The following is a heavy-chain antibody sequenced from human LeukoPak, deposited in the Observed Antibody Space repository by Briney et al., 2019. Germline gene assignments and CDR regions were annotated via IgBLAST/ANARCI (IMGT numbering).Heavy chain of an antibody. V-gene: IGHV3-9*01. CDR2: ISWNSGSI. J-gene: IGHJ4*02. CDR3: AKDTDSGSYPTYFDY. CDR1: GFTFDDYA. Sequence: GGSLRLSCAASGFTFDDYAMHWVRQAPGKGLEWVSGISWNSGSIGYADSVKGRFTISRDNAKNSLYLQMNSLRAEDTALYHCAKDTDSGSYPTYFDYWGQGTLVTVSS. D-gene: IGHD1-26*01.